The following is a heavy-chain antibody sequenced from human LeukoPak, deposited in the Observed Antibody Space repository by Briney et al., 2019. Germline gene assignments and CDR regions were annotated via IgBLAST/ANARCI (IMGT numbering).Heavy chain of an antibody. CDR2: INSKSGDT. D-gene: IGHD2-2*01. V-gene: IGHV1-2*02. CDR1: GYTLTDYF. CDR3: ARDLGYCSSTSCYAFDY. J-gene: IGHJ4*02. Sequence: ASVKVSCKASGYTLTDYFMEWVRQAPGQGLEWMGWINSKSGDTHYAQKFQGRVTMTRDTSISTAYMELSRLRSDDTAVYYCARDLGYCSSTSCYAFDYWGQGTLVTVSS.